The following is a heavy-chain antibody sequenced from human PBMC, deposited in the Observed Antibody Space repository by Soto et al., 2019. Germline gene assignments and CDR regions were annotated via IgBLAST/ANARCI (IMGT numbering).Heavy chain of an antibody. D-gene: IGHD2-2*01. CDR2: IIPIFGTA. CDR3: ARGRVPAAPNWFGP. J-gene: IGHJ5*02. Sequence: ASVKVSCKASGGTFSSYAISWVRQAPGQGPEWMGGIIPIFGTANYAQKFQGRVTITADESTSTAYMELSSLRSEDTAVYYCARGRVPAAPNWFGPWGQGTLVTVSS. CDR1: GGTFSSYA. V-gene: IGHV1-69*13.